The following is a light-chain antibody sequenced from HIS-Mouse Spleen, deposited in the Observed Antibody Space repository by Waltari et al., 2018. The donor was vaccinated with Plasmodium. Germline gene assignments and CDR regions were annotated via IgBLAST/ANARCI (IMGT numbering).Light chain of an antibody. J-gene: IGLJ3*02. CDR3: QAWDSSTAV. Sequence: SYELTQPPSVSVSPGQTASITCSGDQLGDKYACCYQQKPGQSPVLVIYQDSKRPSGIPGRFAGSNSGNTASLTISGTQAMDEADYYCQAWDSSTAVFGGGTKLTVL. V-gene: IGLV3-1*01. CDR1: QLGDKY. CDR2: QDS.